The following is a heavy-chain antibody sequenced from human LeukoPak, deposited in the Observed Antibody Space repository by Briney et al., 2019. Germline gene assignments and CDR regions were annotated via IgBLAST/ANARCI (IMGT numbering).Heavy chain of an antibody. CDR3: ARDMGFGDLMGY. CDR1: GFSVSSIY. CDR2: IYSGGST. V-gene: IGHV3-53*01. Sequence: GGPLRLSCAASGFSVSSIYMSWVRQAPGKGLEWVSVIYSGGSTYYADSVRGRFTISRDNSKNTLYLQMNSLRVEDTAVYYCARDMGFGDLMGYWGQGTLVTVSS. D-gene: IGHD3-10*01. J-gene: IGHJ4*02.